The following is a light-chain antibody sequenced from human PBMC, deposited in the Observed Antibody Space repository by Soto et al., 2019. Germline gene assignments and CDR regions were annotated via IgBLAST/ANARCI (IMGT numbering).Light chain of an antibody. Sequence: QSALTQPASVSGSPGQSITISCNGTSSDVGSYNLVSWYQQHPGKAPKVMIYEVSKRPSGVSNRFSGSKSGNTASLTISGLQAEDEADYYCCSYAGSSTYVFGTGTKLTVL. CDR3: CSYAGSSTYV. J-gene: IGLJ1*01. CDR1: SSDVGSYNL. V-gene: IGLV2-23*02. CDR2: EVS.